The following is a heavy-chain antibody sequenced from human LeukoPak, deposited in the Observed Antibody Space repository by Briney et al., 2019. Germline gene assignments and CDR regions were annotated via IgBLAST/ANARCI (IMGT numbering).Heavy chain of an antibody. J-gene: IGHJ2*01. CDR2: ISASGGST. CDR1: GFTFSSYA. CDR3: VKARGSVVGYFDL. Sequence: GGSLRLSCAASGFTFSSYAMSWVRQAPGKGLEWVSGISASGGSTYDADSVKGRFTISRDNSKNTLYLQMNSLRGEDTAVYYCVKARGSVVGYFDLWGRGTLVTVSS. D-gene: IGHD1-26*01. V-gene: IGHV3-23*01.